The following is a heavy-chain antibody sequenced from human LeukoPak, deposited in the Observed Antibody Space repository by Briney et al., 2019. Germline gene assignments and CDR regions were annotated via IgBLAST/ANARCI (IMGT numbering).Heavy chain of an antibody. CDR2: ISNSGA. Sequence: GGSLRLSCAASGFTFSSYAMSWVRQAPGKGLEWVSAISNSGAYYADSVKGRFTISRDKSKNTVYLQMNSLRAEDTAVYYCAKGTDSTIWYTGGYYFDYCGQGTLVTVSS. J-gene: IGHJ4*02. V-gene: IGHV3-23*01. CDR1: GFTFSSYA. CDR3: AKGTDSTIWYTGGYYFDY. D-gene: IGHD6-13*01.